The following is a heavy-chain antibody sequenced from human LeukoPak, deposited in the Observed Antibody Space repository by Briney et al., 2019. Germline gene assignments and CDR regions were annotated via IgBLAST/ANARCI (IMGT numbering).Heavy chain of an antibody. J-gene: IGHJ5*02. CDR1: GGTFSSYA. CDR3: AREWEGAVAYLS. V-gene: IGHV1-69*13. CDR2: IIPIFGTA. Sequence: SVKVSCKASGGTFSSYAISWVRQAPGQGLEWMGGIIPIFGTANYAQKFQGRVTITADESTSTAYMELSSLRSEDTAVYYCAREWEGAVAYLSWGQGTLVTVSS. D-gene: IGHD6-19*01.